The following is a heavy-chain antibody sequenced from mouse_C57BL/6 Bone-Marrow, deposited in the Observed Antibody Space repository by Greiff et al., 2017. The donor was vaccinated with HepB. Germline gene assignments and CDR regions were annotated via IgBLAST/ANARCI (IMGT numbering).Heavy chain of an antibody. Sequence: QVQLQQPGAELVRPGSSVKLSCKASGYTFTSYWMHWVKQRPIQGLEWIGNIDPSDSETHYNQKFKDKATLTVDKSSSTAYMQLSSLTSEDSAVYYCARERTTVVASEYFDVWGTGTTVTVSS. D-gene: IGHD1-1*01. CDR1: GYTFTSYW. J-gene: IGHJ1*03. V-gene: IGHV1-52*01. CDR3: ARERTTVVASEYFDV. CDR2: IDPSDSET.